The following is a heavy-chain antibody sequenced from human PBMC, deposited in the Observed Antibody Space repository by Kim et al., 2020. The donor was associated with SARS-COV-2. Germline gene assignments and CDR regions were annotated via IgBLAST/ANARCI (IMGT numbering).Heavy chain of an antibody. Sequence: SETLSLTCSVSGTSFSSDQYYWSWIRQSPGKGLEWIGYIYYSGDTYYSSSLKSRVTISLDTSKSQFSLKLTSVTAADTALYYCARMDMVETRYFDYWGQG. D-gene: IGHD5-12*01. CDR2: IYYSGDT. J-gene: IGHJ4*02. V-gene: IGHV4-31*03. CDR3: ARMDMVETRYFDY. CDR1: GTSFSSDQYY.